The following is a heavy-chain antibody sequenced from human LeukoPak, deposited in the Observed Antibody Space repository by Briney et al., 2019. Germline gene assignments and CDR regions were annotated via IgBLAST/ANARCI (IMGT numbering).Heavy chain of an antibody. D-gene: IGHD1-26*01. J-gene: IGHJ4*02. V-gene: IGHV1-46*01. CDR1: GYTFTNYY. CDR3: VRATREPDY. CDR2: INPSGGST. Sequence: ASVKASCKASGYTFTNYYMSWVRQAPGQGLQWMGIINPSGGSTSYAQKFQGSVTMTRDTSTSTVFMELGSLTSEDTAVYYCVRATREPDYWGQGTLVTVSS.